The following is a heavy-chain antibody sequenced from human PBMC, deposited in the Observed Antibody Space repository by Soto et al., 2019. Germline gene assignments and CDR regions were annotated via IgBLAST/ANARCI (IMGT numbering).Heavy chain of an antibody. CDR3: ARQVFDIVVIPVARLYDY. D-gene: IGHD2-2*01. V-gene: IGHV4-39*01. CDR2: IYYSGST. J-gene: IGHJ4*02. Sequence: SKTPSLTCIVSGGSIGSRSFYWGWILQPPGKGLEWIGSIYYSGSTYYTPSLKSRVIISVDTSKNQFSLRLSSVTAADTAVYYCARQVFDIVVIPVARLYDYWGQGTVVSVSS. CDR1: GGSIGSRSFY.